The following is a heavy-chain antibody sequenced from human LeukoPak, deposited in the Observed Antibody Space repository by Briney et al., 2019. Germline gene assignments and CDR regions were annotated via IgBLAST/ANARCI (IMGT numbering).Heavy chain of an antibody. D-gene: IGHD6-19*01. CDR1: GGSISSSSYY. Sequence: KPSETLSLTCTVSGGSISSSSYYWGWIRQPPGKGLEWIGSIYYSGSTYYNPSLKSRVTISVDTSKNQFSLKLSSVTAADTAVYYCARAYSSGWLRDPNNLETYYFDYWGQGTLVTVSS. V-gene: IGHV4-39*01. CDR2: IYYSGST. J-gene: IGHJ4*02. CDR3: ARAYSSGWLRDPNNLETYYFDY.